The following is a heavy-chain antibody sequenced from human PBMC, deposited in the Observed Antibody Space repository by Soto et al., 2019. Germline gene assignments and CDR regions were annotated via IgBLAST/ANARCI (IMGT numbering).Heavy chain of an antibody. J-gene: IGHJ6*02. D-gene: IGHD2-2*01. CDR1: GYSFTSYW. CDR3: ARLNEYCRRTSCPGYGMAV. Sequence: GESLKISCKGSGYSFTSYWIGWVRQMPVKGLEWMGIIYPGDSDTRYSPSFQGQVTISADKSISTAYLQWSSLKASDTAMYYCARLNEYCRRTSCPGYGMAVCGQGTTLTVS. CDR2: IYPGDSDT. V-gene: IGHV5-51*01.